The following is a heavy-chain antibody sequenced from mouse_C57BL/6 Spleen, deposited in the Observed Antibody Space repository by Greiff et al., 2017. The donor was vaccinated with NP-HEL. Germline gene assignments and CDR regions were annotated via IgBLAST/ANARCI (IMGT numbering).Heavy chain of an antibody. V-gene: IGHV1-72*01. CDR2: IDPNSGGT. J-gene: IGHJ4*01. CDR3: ARQRGDGAMDD. D-gene: IGHD3-3*01. Sequence: VQLQQSGAELVKPGASVKLSCTASGFTFTSYWMHWVKQRPGRGLEWIGRIDPNSGGTKYNEKFKGKATMTVDKPSSTAYMQLSSLTSEDSAGYSSARQRGDGAMDDWGQGTSVTVAS. CDR1: GFTFTSYW.